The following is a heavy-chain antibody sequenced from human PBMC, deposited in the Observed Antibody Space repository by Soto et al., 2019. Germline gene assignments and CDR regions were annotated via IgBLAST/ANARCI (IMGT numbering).Heavy chain of an antibody. CDR1: GYTFTGYY. Sequence: ASVKVSCKASGYTFTGYYMHWVRQAPGQGLEWMGWINPNSGGTNYAQKFQGWVTMTRDTSISTAYMELSRLRSDDTAVYYCARDMDSSSWYVSRYYYYYGMDVWGQGTTVTVSS. CDR2: INPNSGGT. CDR3: ARDMDSSSWYVSRYYYYYGMDV. J-gene: IGHJ6*02. D-gene: IGHD6-13*01. V-gene: IGHV1-2*04.